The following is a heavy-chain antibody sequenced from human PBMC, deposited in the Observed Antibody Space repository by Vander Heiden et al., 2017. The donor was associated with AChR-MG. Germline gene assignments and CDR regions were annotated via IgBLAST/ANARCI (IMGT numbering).Heavy chain of an antibody. J-gene: IGHJ6*03. CDR2: INHSGVT. CDR3: AREDCSGGSCYSYYYYYMDV. CDR1: GGSSSGYS. D-gene: IGHD2-15*01. V-gene: IGHV4-34*01. Sequence: QVQLQPWGAGLLKPSETLSLTCAVYGGSSSGYSWGWIRRPPGKGLEWIGEINHSGVTNYNPSLKSRVTLSVDTSKNQFSLKLSSVTAADTAVYYCAREDCSGGSCYSYYYYYMDVWGKGTTVTVSS.